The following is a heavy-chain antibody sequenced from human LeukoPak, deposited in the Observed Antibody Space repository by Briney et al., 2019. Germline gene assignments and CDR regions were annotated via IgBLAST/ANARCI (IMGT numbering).Heavy chain of an antibody. CDR3: ARLLRASGNWFDP. CDR2: IYSGGST. J-gene: IGHJ5*02. V-gene: IGHV3-66*01. D-gene: IGHD5-12*01. Sequence: GGSLRLSCAASGFTVSSNYMSWVRQAPGKGLEWVSVIYSGGSTYYADSVKGRFTISRVNSKNTLYLQMNSLRAEDTAVYYCARLLRASGNWFDPWGQGILVAVS. CDR1: GFTVSSNY.